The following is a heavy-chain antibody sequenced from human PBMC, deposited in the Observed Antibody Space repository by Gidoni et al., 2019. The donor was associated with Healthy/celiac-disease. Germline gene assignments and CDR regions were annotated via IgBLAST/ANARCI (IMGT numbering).Heavy chain of an antibody. J-gene: IGHJ6*02. CDR1: GFTFSSYS. CDR2: ISSSSSTI. CDR3: AREPDYGDYVLDYYGMDV. V-gene: IGHV3-48*01. D-gene: IGHD4-17*01. Sequence: EVQLVESGGGLVQPGGSLRLSCAASGFTFSSYSMNWVRQAPGKGLEWVSYISSSSSTIYYADSVKGRFTISRDNAKNSLYLQMNSLRAEDTAVYYCAREPDYGDYVLDYYGMDVWGQGTTVTVSS.